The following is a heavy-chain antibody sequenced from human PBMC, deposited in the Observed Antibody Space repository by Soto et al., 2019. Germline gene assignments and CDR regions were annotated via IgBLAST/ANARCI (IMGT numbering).Heavy chain of an antibody. Sequence: PGESLKISFKGSGYSVTSYWIGLVRQMHGKVLEWMVIIYPGDSDNRYSPSCQGQVTISADKSISTAYLQWRSLNASDNAMYYCPRTVGDSTGYPEGVLPARIDYWRQGTLVTVSS. V-gene: IGHV5-51*01. CDR2: IYPGDSDN. CDR3: PRTVGDSTGYPEGVLPARIDY. CDR1: GYSVTSYW. D-gene: IGHD3-22*01. J-gene: IGHJ4*02.